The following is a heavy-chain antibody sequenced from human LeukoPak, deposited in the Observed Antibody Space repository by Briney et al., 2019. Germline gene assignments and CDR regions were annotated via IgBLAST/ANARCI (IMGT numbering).Heavy chain of an antibody. CDR1: GGSSSGYY. CDR3: ARRPLTYYYDSSGYYNYFDY. CDR2: INHSGST. Sequence: PSETLSLTCAVYGGSSSGYYWSWIRQPPGKGLEWIGEINHSGSTNYNPSLKSRVTISVDTSKNQFSLKLSSVTAADTAVYYCARRPLTYYYDSSGYYNYFDYWGQGTLVTVSS. D-gene: IGHD3-22*01. J-gene: IGHJ4*02. V-gene: IGHV4-34*01.